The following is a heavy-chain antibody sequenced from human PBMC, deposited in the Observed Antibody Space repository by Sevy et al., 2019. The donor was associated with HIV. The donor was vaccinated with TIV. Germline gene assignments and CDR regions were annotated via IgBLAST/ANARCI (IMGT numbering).Heavy chain of an antibody. CDR2: ISSSGGST. Sequence: RGSLRLSCAASGFTFISYSMSWVRQAPGKGLEWVSSISSSGGSTYYADSVKGRFTISRDNSNNILDLQMNSLRADDTAVYYCAKEDTSGFYWGQGTLVTVSS. CDR1: GFTFISYS. J-gene: IGHJ4*02. V-gene: IGHV3-23*01. D-gene: IGHD3-22*01. CDR3: AKEDTSGFY.